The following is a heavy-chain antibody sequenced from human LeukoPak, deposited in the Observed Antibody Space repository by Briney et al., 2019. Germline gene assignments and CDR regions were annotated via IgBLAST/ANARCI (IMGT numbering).Heavy chain of an antibody. J-gene: IGHJ5*02. CDR3: TRGVQLERRYYNWFDP. D-gene: IGHD1-1*01. Sequence: ASVTVSRKASGYTFTSYYIHWVRQAPGQGLEWMGMINPSRGSTSYAQKFQGGLTMTRDTSTSTVYMELSSLRSEDTAVYYCTRGVQLERRYYNWFDPWGQGTLVTVSS. V-gene: IGHV1-46*01. CDR1: GYTFTSYY. CDR2: INPSRGST.